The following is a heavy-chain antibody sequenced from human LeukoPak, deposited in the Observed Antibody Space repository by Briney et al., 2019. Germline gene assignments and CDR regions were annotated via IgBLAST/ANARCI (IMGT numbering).Heavy chain of an antibody. CDR3: ARLYYYDSSGYYYLDY. J-gene: IGHJ4*02. Sequence: GASVKVSCKASGYTSTGYYMHWVRQAPGQGLEWMGWINPNSGGTNYAQKFQGRVTMTRDTSISTAYMELSRLRSDDTAVYYCARLYYYDSSGYYYLDYWGQGTLVTVSS. CDR1: GYTSTGYY. D-gene: IGHD3-22*01. CDR2: INPNSGGT. V-gene: IGHV1-2*02.